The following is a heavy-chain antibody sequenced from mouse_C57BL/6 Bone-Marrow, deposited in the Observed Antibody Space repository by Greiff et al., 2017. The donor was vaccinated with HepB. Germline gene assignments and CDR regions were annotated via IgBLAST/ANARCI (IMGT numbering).Heavy chain of an antibody. D-gene: IGHD4-1*01. Sequence: QVQLQQSGAELVKPGASVKLSCKASGYTFTEYTIHWVKQRSGQGLEWIGWCYPGSGSIKYNEKVKSKATLTVDTSSSTAYMQLSSLTSEDSAVYYCARLGMDYWGQGTSVTVSS. CDR3: ARLGMDY. J-gene: IGHJ4*01. V-gene: IGHV1-62-2*01. CDR1: GYTFTEYT. CDR2: CYPGSGSI.